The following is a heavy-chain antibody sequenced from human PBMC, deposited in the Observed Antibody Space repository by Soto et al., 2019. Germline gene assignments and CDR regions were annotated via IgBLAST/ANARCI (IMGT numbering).Heavy chain of an antibody. V-gene: IGHV3-48*02. CDR3: AGGYSGSYCDDCYYYYGMDV. Sequence: GGSLRLSCAASGFTFSSYSMNWVRQAPGKGLEWVSYISSSSSTIYYADSVKGRFTISRDNAKNSLYLQMNSLRDEDTAVYYCAGGYSGSYCDDCYYYYGMDVWGQGTTVTVSS. CDR1: GFTFSSYS. D-gene: IGHD1-26*01. J-gene: IGHJ6*02. CDR2: ISSSSSTI.